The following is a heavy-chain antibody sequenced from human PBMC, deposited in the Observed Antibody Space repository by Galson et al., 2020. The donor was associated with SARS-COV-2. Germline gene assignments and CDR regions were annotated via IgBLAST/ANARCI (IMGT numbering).Heavy chain of an antibody. D-gene: IGHD3-22*01. CDR2: INPNSCGT. J-gene: IGHJ4*02. CDR3: ARGRPFGSYDSSGYPDY. CDR1: GYTFTGYY. Sequence: ASVKVSCKASGYTFTGYYMHWVRQAPGQGLEWMGWINPNSCGTNYAQKFQGWVTMTRDTSISTAYMGLSRLRSDDTAVYYCARGRPFGSYDSSGYPDYWGQGTLVTVSS. V-gene: IGHV1-2*04.